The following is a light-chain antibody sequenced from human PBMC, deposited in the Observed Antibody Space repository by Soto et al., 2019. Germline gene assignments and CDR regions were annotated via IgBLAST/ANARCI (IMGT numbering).Light chain of an antibody. CDR1: SSDVGGYNL. V-gene: IGLV2-23*02. Sequence: QSALTQPASVSGSPGQSITISCTAASSDVGGYNLVSWYQHHPGKAPKLMIYEVSKRPSGFSNRFSGSKSGNTASLTISGLQDEDEADYCCSSYAGSSTVFGGGTKLTVL. J-gene: IGLJ2*01. CDR2: EVS. CDR3: SSYAGSSTV.